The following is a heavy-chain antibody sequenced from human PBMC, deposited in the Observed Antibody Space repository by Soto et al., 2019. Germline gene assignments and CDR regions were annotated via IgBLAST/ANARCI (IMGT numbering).Heavy chain of an antibody. Sequence: SETLSLTCTVSGGSISSSSYYWGWIRQPPGKGLEWIGSIYYSGSTYYNPSLKSRVTISVDTSKNQFSLKLSSVTAADTAVYYCARPIREQWLVFDYWGQGTLVTV. CDR1: GGSISSSSYY. CDR2: IYYSGST. V-gene: IGHV4-39*01. D-gene: IGHD6-19*01. J-gene: IGHJ4*02. CDR3: ARPIREQWLVFDY.